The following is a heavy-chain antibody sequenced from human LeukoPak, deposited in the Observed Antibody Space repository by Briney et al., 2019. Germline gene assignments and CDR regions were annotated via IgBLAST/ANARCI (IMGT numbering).Heavy chain of an antibody. V-gene: IGHV4-31*03. D-gene: IGHD3-22*01. CDR2: IYYSGST. J-gene: IGHJ4*02. CDR1: GGSISSGGYY. CDR3: ARGTPSYDSSGYYPYFDY. Sequence: PSQTLSLTCTVSGGSISSGGYYWSWIRQHPGKGLEWIGYIYYSGSTYYNPSLKSRVTISVDTSKNQFSLKLSSVTAADTAVYYCARGTPSYDSSGYYPYFDYWGQGTLVTVSS.